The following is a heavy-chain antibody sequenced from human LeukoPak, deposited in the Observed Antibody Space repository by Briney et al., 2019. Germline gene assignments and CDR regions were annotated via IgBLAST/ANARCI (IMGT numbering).Heavy chain of an antibody. Sequence: PGGSLRLSCAASGFTVSSNYMSWVRQAPGKGLEWVSVIYSGGSTYYADSVKGRFTISRDNAENSLYLQMNSLRAEDTAVYYCARAAIAAARIYYYMDVWGKGTTVTVSS. D-gene: IGHD6-13*01. CDR1: GFTVSSNY. CDR2: IYSGGST. V-gene: IGHV3-53*01. CDR3: ARAAIAAARIYYYMDV. J-gene: IGHJ6*03.